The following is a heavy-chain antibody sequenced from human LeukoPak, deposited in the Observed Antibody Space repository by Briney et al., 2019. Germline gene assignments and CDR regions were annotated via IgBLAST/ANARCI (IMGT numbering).Heavy chain of an antibody. CDR3: ATVAGGWFAP. Sequence: PSETLSLTCTVSGVSISSSSDYWGWIRQPPGKGLEGIGRIYDNGSTYDHPAPKRRVTISVDTSKNQYSPKLSSVTAADTAVYYCATVAGGWFAPWGQGNLVPVSS. V-gene: IGHV4-39*07. J-gene: IGHJ5*02. CDR1: GVSISSSSDY. D-gene: IGHD3-16*01. CDR2: IYDNGST.